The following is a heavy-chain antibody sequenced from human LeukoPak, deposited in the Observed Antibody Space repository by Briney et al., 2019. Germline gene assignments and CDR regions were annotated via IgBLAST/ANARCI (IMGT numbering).Heavy chain of an antibody. CDR3: ARGHLRFLEWSDQWDYYIDV. V-gene: IGHV1-8*01. Sequence: ASVKVSCKASGYTFTSYDINWVRQATGQGLEWMGWMNPNSGNTGYAQKFQGRVTMTRNTSISTAYMELSSLRSEDTAVYYCARGHLRFLEWSDQWDYYIDVWGKGTTVTVSS. CDR1: GYTFTSYD. J-gene: IGHJ6*03. CDR2: MNPNSGNT. D-gene: IGHD3-3*01.